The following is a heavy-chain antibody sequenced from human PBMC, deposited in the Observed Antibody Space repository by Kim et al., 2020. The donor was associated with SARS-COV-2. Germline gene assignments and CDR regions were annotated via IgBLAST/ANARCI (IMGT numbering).Heavy chain of an antibody. V-gene: IGHV3-64*01. CDR1: GFTFSSYA. J-gene: IGHJ4*02. CDR2: ISSNGGST. Sequence: GGSLRLSCAASGFTFSSYAMHWVRQAPGKGLEYVSAISSNGGSTYYANSVKGRFTISRDNSKNTLYLQMGSLRAEDMAVYYCARGPANSGSYVGLYYFDYWGQGTLVTVSS. CDR3: ARGPANSGSYVGLYYFDY. D-gene: IGHD1-26*01.